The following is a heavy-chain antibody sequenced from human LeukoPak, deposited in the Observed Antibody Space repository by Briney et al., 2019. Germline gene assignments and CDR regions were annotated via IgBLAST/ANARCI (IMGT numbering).Heavy chain of an antibody. D-gene: IGHD7-27*01. V-gene: IGHV3-21*01. Sequence: GGSLRLSCAASGFTFSSYSMNWVRQAPGKGLEWVSSISGSSSYIYYADSVKGRFTISRDNAKNSLYLQMNSLRAEDTAVYYCARHWGYYYMDVWGKGTTVTVSS. CDR3: ARHWGYYYMDV. CDR2: ISGSSSYI. CDR1: GFTFSSYS. J-gene: IGHJ6*03.